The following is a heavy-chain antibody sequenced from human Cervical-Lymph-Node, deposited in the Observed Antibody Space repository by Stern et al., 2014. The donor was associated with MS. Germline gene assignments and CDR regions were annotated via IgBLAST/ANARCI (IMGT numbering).Heavy chain of an antibody. J-gene: IGHJ6*02. CDR2: IIPIFDPA. Sequence: VQLVESGAEVKKPGSSVKVSCKTSGSPFNSNTFIWVRQAPGQGLEWMGGIIPIFDPANYAQHFQGRVTIAADESTRTAYRELSGLRSDDTAVYYCAKEEGRDGYHGMDVWGQGTTVTVSS. V-gene: IGHV1-69*01. CDR1: GSPFNSNT. D-gene: IGHD3-22*01. CDR3: AKEEGRDGYHGMDV.